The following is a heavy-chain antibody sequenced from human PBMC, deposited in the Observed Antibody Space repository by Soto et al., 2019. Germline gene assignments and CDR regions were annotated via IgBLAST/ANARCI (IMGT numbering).Heavy chain of an antibody. CDR1: GFTFSSYA. D-gene: IGHD1-26*01. Sequence: GGSLRLSCAASGFTFSSYAMHWVRQAPGKGLEWVAVISYDGSNKYYADSVKGRFTISRDNSKNTLYLQMNSLRAEDTAVYYCAREGQLSGSYLIDYWGQGTLVTVSS. CDR3: AREGQLSGSYLIDY. CDR2: ISYDGSNK. J-gene: IGHJ4*02. V-gene: IGHV3-30-3*01.